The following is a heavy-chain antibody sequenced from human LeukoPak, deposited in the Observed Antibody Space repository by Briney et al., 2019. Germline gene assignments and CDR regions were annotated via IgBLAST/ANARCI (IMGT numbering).Heavy chain of an antibody. CDR2: ISYEGGTQ. Sequence: PGRSLRLSCAASGVTLSPYGMHWVRQAPGKGLEWVAVISYEGGTQHYADSVKGRFIISRDNPRNTLYLQINILRTEDTAVYYCAKEGTPQVSTWYDLWGQGNLVTVSS. V-gene: IGHV3-30*18. CDR3: AKEGTPQVSTWYDL. D-gene: IGHD3-10*01. J-gene: IGHJ5*02. CDR1: GVTLSPYG.